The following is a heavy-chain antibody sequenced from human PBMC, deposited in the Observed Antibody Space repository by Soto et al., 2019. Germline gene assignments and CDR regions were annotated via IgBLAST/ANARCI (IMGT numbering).Heavy chain of an antibody. D-gene: IGHD6-6*01. CDR3: AKDEGKLAPYYFDY. Sequence: EVQLVESGGGLVQPGRSLRLSCAASGFTFDDYAMHWVRQAPGKGLEWVSGISWNSGSIGYADSVKGRFTISRDNAKNSLYLQMNSLRAEDTALYYCAKDEGKLAPYYFDYWGQGTLVTVSS. CDR1: GFTFDDYA. CDR2: ISWNSGSI. J-gene: IGHJ4*02. V-gene: IGHV3-9*01.